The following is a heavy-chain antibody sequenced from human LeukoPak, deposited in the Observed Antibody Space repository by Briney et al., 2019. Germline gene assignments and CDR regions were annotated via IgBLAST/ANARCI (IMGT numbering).Heavy chain of an antibody. CDR1: GYTFTYYG. CDR2: ISTYNGNT. V-gene: IGHV1-18*03. J-gene: IGHJ4*02. CDR3: VRVAGVSIAMTVLVMPISFDY. D-gene: IGHD3-22*01. Sequence: ASVKFSCKASGYTFTYYGISWVRQAPGQGLEWMGWISTYNGNTNYAQKVQGRVTMTTDTSTSTAYMELRSLRTDDMGVYYCVRVAGVSIAMTVLVMPISFDYWGQGTLVTVPS.